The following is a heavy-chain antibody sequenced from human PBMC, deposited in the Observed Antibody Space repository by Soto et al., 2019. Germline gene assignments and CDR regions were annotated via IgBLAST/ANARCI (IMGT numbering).Heavy chain of an antibody. Sequence: PXGSLRLSCSASGFTFSSYAMSWVRQAPGKGLEWVSAISGSGGSTYYADSVKGRFTISRDNSKNTLYLQMNSLRAEDTAVYYCAKRAPPDSSGYSLGYWGQGTLVTVSS. J-gene: IGHJ4*02. CDR3: AKRAPPDSSGYSLGY. V-gene: IGHV3-23*01. CDR2: ISGSGGST. CDR1: GFTFSSYA. D-gene: IGHD3-22*01.